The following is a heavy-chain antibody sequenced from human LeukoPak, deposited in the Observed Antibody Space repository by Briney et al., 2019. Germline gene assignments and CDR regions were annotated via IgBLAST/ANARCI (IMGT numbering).Heavy chain of an antibody. J-gene: IGHJ4*02. V-gene: IGHV3-7*03. Sequence: GGSLRLSCAASGFSFSNYWMTWLRQAPGKGLEWVANIRGDESRKYYLDSVTGRFTISRDNAKNSLYLQMNSLRAEDTALYYCAKDHIYGGLLFEYFDYWGQGTLVTVSS. CDR3: AKDHIYGGLLFEYFDY. CDR2: IRGDESRK. D-gene: IGHD2-21*01. CDR1: GFSFSNYW.